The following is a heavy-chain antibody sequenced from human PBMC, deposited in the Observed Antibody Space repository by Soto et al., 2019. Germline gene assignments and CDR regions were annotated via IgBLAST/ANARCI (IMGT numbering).Heavy chain of an antibody. J-gene: IGHJ6*02. V-gene: IGHV3-23*01. CDR1: GFTFSSYA. CDR2: ISGSGGST. D-gene: IGHD3-22*01. Sequence: EVQLLESGGGLVQPGGSLRLSCAASGFTFSSYAMSWVRQAPGKGLEWVSAISGSGGSTYYADSVKGRFTISRDNSKNTLYLQMISLNAEDTAVYYCAKATSYYYDSSGYLSDYYYGMDVWGQGTTVTVSS. CDR3: AKATSYYYDSSGYLSDYYYGMDV.